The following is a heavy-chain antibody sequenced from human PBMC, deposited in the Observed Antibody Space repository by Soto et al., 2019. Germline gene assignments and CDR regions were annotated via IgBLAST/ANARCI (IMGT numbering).Heavy chain of an antibody. Sequence: QVQLQQWGSGLLKPSETLSLTCAVYGGSFNDYYWSWIRQPPGKGLEWIGEINHTGHTNYNPSLKSRVTISVDTSKNQFSLKLSSVTAADTAVYYWARSGHLFGYWGQGILVTGSP. CDR2: INHTGHT. CDR3: ARSGHLFGY. CDR1: GGSFNDYY. D-gene: IGHD3-10*01. J-gene: IGHJ4*02. V-gene: IGHV4-34*01.